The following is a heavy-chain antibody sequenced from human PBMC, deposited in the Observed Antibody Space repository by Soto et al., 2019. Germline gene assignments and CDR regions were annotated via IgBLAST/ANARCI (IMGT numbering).Heavy chain of an antibody. Sequence: PGGSLRLSCAASGFTFSSYGMHWVRQAPGKGLEWVAVIWYDGSNKYYADSVKGRFTISRDNSKNTLYLQMNSLRAEDTAVYYCARDWVSWEGYCSSTSCRPRTDNWFDPWGQGTLVTVSS. D-gene: IGHD2-2*01. CDR3: ARDWVSWEGYCSSTSCRPRTDNWFDP. V-gene: IGHV3-33*01. J-gene: IGHJ5*02. CDR1: GFTFSSYG. CDR2: IWYDGSNK.